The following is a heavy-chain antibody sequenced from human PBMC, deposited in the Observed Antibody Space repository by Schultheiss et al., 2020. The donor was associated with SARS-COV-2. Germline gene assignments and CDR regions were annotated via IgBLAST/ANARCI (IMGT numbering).Heavy chain of an antibody. CDR1: GGSISSYY. V-gene: IGHV4-59*12. Sequence: SQTLSLTCTVSGGSISSYYWSWIRQPPGKGLEWIGYIYYSGSTNYNPSLKSRVTISVDTSKNQFSLKLSSVTAADTAVYYCARLEVGLDYWGQGTLVTVSS. CDR3: ARLEVGLDY. J-gene: IGHJ4*02. D-gene: IGHD2-15*01. CDR2: IYYSGST.